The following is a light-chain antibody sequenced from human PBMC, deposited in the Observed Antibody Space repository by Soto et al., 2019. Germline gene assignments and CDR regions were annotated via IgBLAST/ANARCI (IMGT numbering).Light chain of an antibody. CDR2: GNT. CDR1: RSNIGAGYD. J-gene: IGLJ2*01. Sequence: QSVLTQPPSVSGAPGQRVTISCTGSRSNIGAGYDVHWYQQLPGTAPKLLIYGNTNRPSGVPDRFSGSKSGTSASLAISGLQADDEANYYCHSYDSSLSGSVFGGGTKVTVL. V-gene: IGLV1-40*01. CDR3: HSYDSSLSGSV.